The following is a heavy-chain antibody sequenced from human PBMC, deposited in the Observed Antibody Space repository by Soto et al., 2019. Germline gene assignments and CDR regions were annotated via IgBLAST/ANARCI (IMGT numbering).Heavy chain of an antibody. CDR2: INAGNGNT. D-gene: IGHD3-3*01. CDR1: GYTFTSYA. Sequence: QVQLVQSGAEVKKPGASVKVSCKASGYTFTSYAMHWVRQAPGQRLEWMGWINAGNGNTKYLQKFQGRVTITRDTSASTAYMELSSLRSEDTAVYYCARTYYDFWSGYYLNWFDPWGQGTLVTVSS. J-gene: IGHJ5*02. CDR3: ARTYYDFWSGYYLNWFDP. V-gene: IGHV1-3*01.